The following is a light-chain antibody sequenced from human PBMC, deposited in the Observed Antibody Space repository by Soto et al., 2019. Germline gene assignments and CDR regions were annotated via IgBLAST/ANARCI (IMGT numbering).Light chain of an antibody. CDR3: SSYTRNTALV. CDR2: EVT. J-gene: IGLJ1*01. CDR1: SIDIGPYDY. Sequence: QSALTQPASVSGSPGQSITISCTGTSIDIGPYDYVSWYQQHPGKAPKLMIYEVTNRPSGVSHRFSGSKSGSTASLTISGRQAEDEADYYCSSYTRNTALVFGPGTKLTVL. V-gene: IGLV2-14*01.